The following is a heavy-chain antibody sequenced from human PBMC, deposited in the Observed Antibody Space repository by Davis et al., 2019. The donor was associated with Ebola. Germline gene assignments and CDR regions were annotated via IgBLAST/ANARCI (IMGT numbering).Heavy chain of an antibody. Sequence: GESLKISCAASGFTFSSYSMNWVRQAPGKGLEWVSYISSSGSTIYYADSVKGRFTISRDNAKNSLYLQMNSLRAEDTAVYYCARAIGKYGDFDYWGQGTLVTVSS. V-gene: IGHV3-48*04. CDR1: GFTFSSYS. CDR2: ISSSGSTI. J-gene: IGHJ4*02. D-gene: IGHD1-26*01. CDR3: ARAIGKYGDFDY.